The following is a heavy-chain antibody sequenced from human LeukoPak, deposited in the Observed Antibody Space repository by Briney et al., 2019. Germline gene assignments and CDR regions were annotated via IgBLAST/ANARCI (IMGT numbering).Heavy chain of an antibody. CDR2: IKQDGSEK. Sequence: GGSLRLSCAASGFTVSTYWMTWARQAPGKGLEWVANIKQDGSEKYYVDPVKGRFTISRDNAKNSLYLQMNSLRAEDTAMYYCARDSAGNDYWGQGTLVTVSS. V-gene: IGHV3-7*01. D-gene: IGHD6-13*01. CDR1: GFTVSTYW. CDR3: ARDSAGNDY. J-gene: IGHJ4*02.